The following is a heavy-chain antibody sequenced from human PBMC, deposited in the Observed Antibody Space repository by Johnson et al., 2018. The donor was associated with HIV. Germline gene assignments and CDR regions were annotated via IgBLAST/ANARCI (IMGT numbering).Heavy chain of an antibody. CDR2: ISSSGSTI. CDR3: ARGCRDGYTCDVFDI. D-gene: IGHD5-24*01. CDR1: GFTFSDYY. V-gene: IGHV3-11*04. Sequence: QVQLVESGGGLVKPGGSLRLSCAASGFTFSDYYMSWIRQAPRKGLEWLSYISSSGSTIYYADSVKGRFTISRDNAKNSLYLQMNNLRAEDTAVYYCARGCRDGYTCDVFDIWGQGTMVTVSS. J-gene: IGHJ3*02.